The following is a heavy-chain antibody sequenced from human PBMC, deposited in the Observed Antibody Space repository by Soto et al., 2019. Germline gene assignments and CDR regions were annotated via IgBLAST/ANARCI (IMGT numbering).Heavy chain of an antibody. Sequence: EVQLLESGGGLVQPGGSLRLSCAASGFTFNSYAMSWVRQAPGKGLEWVSTISDSGGNTYYVDSVKGRFTISRDNSKNTLYLQMNSLRAEDTAVYYCAKRTVGDHWGQGTLVTVSS. CDR3: AKRTVGDH. D-gene: IGHD1-26*01. CDR1: GFTFNSYA. J-gene: IGHJ4*02. CDR2: ISDSGGNT. V-gene: IGHV3-23*01.